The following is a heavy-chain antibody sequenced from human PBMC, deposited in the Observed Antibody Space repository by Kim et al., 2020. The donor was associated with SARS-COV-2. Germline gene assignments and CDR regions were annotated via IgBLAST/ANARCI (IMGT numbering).Heavy chain of an antibody. CDR2: FYYSGST. D-gene: IGHD3-16*01. J-gene: IGHJ4*02. CDR1: GGSIRSYY. CDR3: ARHADYGDPFDY. V-gene: IGHV4-59*08. Sequence: SETLSLTCTVSGGSIRSYYWSWIRQPPGKGLEWIGSFYYSGSTNYHPSLKSRDTISVVTSKNQFSLKLNSVTAADTAVYYCARHADYGDPFDYWGQGILV.